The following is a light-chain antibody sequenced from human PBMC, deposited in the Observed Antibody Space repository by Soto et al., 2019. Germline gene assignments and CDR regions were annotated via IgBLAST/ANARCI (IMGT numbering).Light chain of an antibody. CDR1: QDISSD. CDR2: AAS. Sequence: IQMTQSPSSLSASVGDRVTITCRASQDISSDLGWYQQKPGKAPKLLIYAASTLQSGVPSKFSGSGSGTYFTLTISSLQAEDFATYYCQQYYSYPYTFGPGTKVDIK. CDR3: QQYYSYPYT. J-gene: IGKJ3*01. V-gene: IGKV1-6*01.